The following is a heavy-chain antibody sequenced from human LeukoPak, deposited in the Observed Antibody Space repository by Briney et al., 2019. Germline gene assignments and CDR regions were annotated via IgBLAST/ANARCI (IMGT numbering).Heavy chain of an antibody. J-gene: IGHJ5*02. CDR1: GYTFTGYY. V-gene: IGHV1-2*02. Sequence: ASVKVSCKASGYTFTGYYMHWVRQAPGQGLERMGWINPNSGGTNYAQKFQGRVTMTRDTSISTAYMELSRLRSDDTAVYYCARDRVVVAASFRFDPWGQGTLVTVSS. D-gene: IGHD2-15*01. CDR2: INPNSGGT. CDR3: ARDRVVVAASFRFDP.